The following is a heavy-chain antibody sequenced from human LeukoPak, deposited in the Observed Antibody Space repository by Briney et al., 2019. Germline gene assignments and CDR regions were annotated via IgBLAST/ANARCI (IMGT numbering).Heavy chain of an antibody. CDR1: GGSIGRYY. Sequence: SETLSLTCTVSGGSIGRYYWSWIRQSPGKGLEWIGHIYYNGITNSNPSLKSRVTISVNTSKNQFSLRLSSVTAADTAVYYCARPSSLGSGSYYEGLHFDYWGQGTLVTVSS. CDR3: ARPSSLGSGSYYEGLHFDY. J-gene: IGHJ4*02. D-gene: IGHD3-10*01. CDR2: IYYNGIT. V-gene: IGHV4-59*01.